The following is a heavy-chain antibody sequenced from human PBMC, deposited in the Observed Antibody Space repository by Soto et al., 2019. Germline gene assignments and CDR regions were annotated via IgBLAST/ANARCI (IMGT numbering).Heavy chain of an antibody. CDR2: INHSGST. V-gene: IGHV4-34*01. D-gene: IGHD3-10*01. CDR3: ARMKKGLLWFGELPPDYYYYYMDV. CDR1: GGSFSGYY. J-gene: IGHJ6*03. Sequence: SETLSLTCAVYGGSFSGYYWSWIRQPPGKGLEWIGEINHSGSTNYNPSLKSRVTISVDTSKNQFSLKLSSVTAADTAVYYCARMKKGLLWFGELPPDYYYYYMDVWGKGTTVTVSS.